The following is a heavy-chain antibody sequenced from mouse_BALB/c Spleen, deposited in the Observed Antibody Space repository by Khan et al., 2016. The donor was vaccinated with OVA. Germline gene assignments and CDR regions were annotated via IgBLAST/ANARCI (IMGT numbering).Heavy chain of an antibody. D-gene: IGHD2-1*01. J-gene: IGHJ3*01. CDR2: ISSGGSYT. CDR3: TRDQDGNYPFAY. Sequence: EVELVESGGGLVKPGGSLKLPCAASGFTFSSYTMSWVRQTPEKRLEWVATISSGGSYTYYPDSVKGRFTISRDNAKNTLYLQMSSLKSEDTAMYYCTRDQDGNYPFAYWGQGTLVTVAA. V-gene: IGHV5-6-4*01. CDR1: GFTFSSYT.